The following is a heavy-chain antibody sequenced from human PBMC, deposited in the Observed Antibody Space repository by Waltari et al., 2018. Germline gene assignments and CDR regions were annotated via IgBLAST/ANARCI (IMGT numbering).Heavy chain of an antibody. J-gene: IGHJ4*02. CDR2: ISRGSSIV. V-gene: IGHV3-48*01. CDR1: GFNFSTYA. D-gene: IGHD3-10*01. Sequence: DVQLVESGGGLVQPGGSLTLSCATFGFNFSTYALNWVRQAPGKGLEWVSYISRGSSIVYYADSVKGRFTVSRDNVQNSLFLQMNSLRVEDTGVYFCARGYGGGSGTFETDFWGRGTRVTVSS. CDR3: ARGYGGGSGTFETDF.